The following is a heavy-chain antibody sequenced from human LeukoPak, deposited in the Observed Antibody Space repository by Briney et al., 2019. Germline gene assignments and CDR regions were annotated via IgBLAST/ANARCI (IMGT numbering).Heavy chain of an antibody. CDR3: ATYGGNSGGDY. V-gene: IGHV3-30*03. J-gene: IGHJ4*02. CDR1: GFTFSSYG. Sequence: GGSLRLSCAASGFTFSSYGMHWVRQAPGKGLEWVAVISYDGSNKYYADSVKGRFTISRDNSKNTLYLQMNSLRAEDTAVYYCATYGGNSGGDYWGQGTLVTVSS. CDR2: ISYDGSNK. D-gene: IGHD4-23*01.